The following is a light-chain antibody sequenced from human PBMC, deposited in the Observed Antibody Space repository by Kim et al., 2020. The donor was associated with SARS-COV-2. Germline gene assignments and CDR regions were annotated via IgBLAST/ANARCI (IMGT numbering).Light chain of an antibody. Sequence: GQSVTNTVSGSTSTIGSNYVYWHQKLPGAAPKLIIYNDYARPSGVPDRFSGSKSGTSASLAIRGLRSDDEGDYYCASWDDRLSVVVFGGGTQLTVL. CDR3: ASWDDRLSVVV. J-gene: IGLJ2*01. V-gene: IGLV1-47*02. CDR2: NDY. CDR1: TSTIGSNY.